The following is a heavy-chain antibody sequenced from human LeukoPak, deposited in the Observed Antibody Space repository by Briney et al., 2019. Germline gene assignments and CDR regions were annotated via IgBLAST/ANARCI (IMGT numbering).Heavy chain of an antibody. CDR1: GFTFGDYA. J-gene: IGHJ4*02. CDR2: SRSKAYGGTQ. V-gene: IGHV3-49*03. CDR3: TRADFDFWSAPPLDY. D-gene: IGHD3-3*01. Sequence: PGGSLRLSCTASGFTFGDYAMSWFRQAPGKGLEWVGFSRSKAYGGTQEYAASVKGRFTISRDDSKSIAYLQMNSLKTEDTAVYYCTRADFDFWSAPPLDYWGQGTLVTVSS.